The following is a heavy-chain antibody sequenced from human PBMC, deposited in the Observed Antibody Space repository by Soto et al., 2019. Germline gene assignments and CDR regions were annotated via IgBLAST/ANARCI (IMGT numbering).Heavy chain of an antibody. D-gene: IGHD6-19*01. CDR3: VRMYSSGWYDF. CDR2: IDTAGDT. V-gene: IGHV3-13*01. J-gene: IGHJ5*01. Sequence: EVQLVESGGGLVQPGGSLRLSCAASGFTFSSYDMHWVRQAPGKRLEWVPIIDTAGDTYYPGSVKGRFTISRENANNSLYLQMNSLRAGDTAIYYCVRMYSSGWYDFWGQGTLVTVSS. CDR1: GFTFSSYD.